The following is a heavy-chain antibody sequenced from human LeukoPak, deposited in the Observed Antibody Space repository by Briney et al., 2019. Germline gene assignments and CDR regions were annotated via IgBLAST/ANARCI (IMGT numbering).Heavy chain of an antibody. CDR1: GYTFTSYY. CDR2: ISAYNGNT. Sequence: ASVKVSCKASGYTFTSYYMHWVRQAPGQGLEWMGWISAYNGNTNYAQKLQGRVTMTTDTSTSTAYMELRSLRSDDTAVYYCARDPTILGAFDYWGQGTLVTVSS. J-gene: IGHJ4*02. V-gene: IGHV1-18*04. CDR3: ARDPTILGAFDY. D-gene: IGHD3-9*01.